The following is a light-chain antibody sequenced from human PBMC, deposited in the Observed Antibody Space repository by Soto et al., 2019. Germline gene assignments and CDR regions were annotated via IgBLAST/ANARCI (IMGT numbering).Light chain of an antibody. CDR2: RNN. Sequence: QSALTQPPSASGTPGQRITISCSGSSSNIGSNYVYWFQQLPGTAPKLLIYRNNERPSGVPERFSGSKSGTSASLAISGLRSEDEADYYCAAWDDSLSAVIFGGGTKLTVL. CDR1: SSNIGSNY. CDR3: AAWDDSLSAVI. V-gene: IGLV1-47*01. J-gene: IGLJ2*01.